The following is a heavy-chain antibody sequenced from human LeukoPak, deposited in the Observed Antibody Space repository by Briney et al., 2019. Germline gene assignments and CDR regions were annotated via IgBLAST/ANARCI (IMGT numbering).Heavy chain of an antibody. Sequence: SETLSLTCTVSGGSISSSSYYWGWIRQPPGKGLEWIGSIYYSGSTYYNPSLKSRVTISVDTSKNQFSLKLSSVTAADTAVYYCARRAATGRYMDVWGKGTTVTVSS. V-gene: IGHV4-39*01. J-gene: IGHJ6*03. CDR3: ARRAATGRYMDV. CDR2: IYYSGST. CDR1: GGSISSSSYY. D-gene: IGHD1-14*01.